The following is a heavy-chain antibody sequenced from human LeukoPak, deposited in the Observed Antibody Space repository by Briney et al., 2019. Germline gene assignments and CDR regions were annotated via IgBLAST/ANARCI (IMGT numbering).Heavy chain of an antibody. CDR3: ARLATVVTPDWYFDL. J-gene: IGHJ2*01. CDR1: GGSISSYY. CDR2: IYYSGST. Sequence: SETLSLTCTVSGGSISSYYWSWIRQPPGKGLEWIGYIYYSGSTNYNPSLKSRVTISVDTSKNQFSLKLSSVTAADTAVYYCARLATVVTPDWYFDLWGRGTLVTVSS. V-gene: IGHV4-59*01. D-gene: IGHD4-23*01.